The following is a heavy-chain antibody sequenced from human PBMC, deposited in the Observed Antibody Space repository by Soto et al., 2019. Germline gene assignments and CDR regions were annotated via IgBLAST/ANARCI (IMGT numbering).Heavy chain of an antibody. J-gene: IGHJ4*02. D-gene: IGHD5-12*01. CDR2: INHSGST. V-gene: IGHV4-34*01. CDR1: GVSFNGYF. Sequence: SETLSLTCAVYGVSFNGYFWSWIRQPPGKGLEWIGEINHSGSTNYNPFFESRVAISVDTSKNQFSLKLSSVTAAGTAVYYCALGRRWLQLLSADYWGQGTLVTVSS. CDR3: ALGRRWLQLLSADY.